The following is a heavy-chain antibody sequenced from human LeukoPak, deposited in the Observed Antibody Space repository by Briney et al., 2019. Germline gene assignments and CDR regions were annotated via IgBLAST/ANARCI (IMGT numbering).Heavy chain of an antibody. V-gene: IGHV3-23*01. D-gene: IGHD3-22*01. Sequence: GGSLRLSCAASGFTFSSYAMSWVRQAPGKGLEWVSAISGSGGSTYYADSVKGRFTISRDNSKNTLYLQLNSLRAEDTAVYYCAKGNYYDSSGYSLDYWGQGTLVTVSS. CDR3: AKGNYYDSSGYSLDY. CDR2: ISGSGGST. J-gene: IGHJ4*02. CDR1: GFTFSSYA.